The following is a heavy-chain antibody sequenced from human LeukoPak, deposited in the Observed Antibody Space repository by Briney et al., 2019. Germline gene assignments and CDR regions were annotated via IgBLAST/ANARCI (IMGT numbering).Heavy chain of an antibody. V-gene: IGHV3-72*01. Sequence: GGSQRLSCAASGFKFSDHYIDWVRQAPGKGLEWVGRSRNKASSYTTEYAASVEGRFTISRDVSESSLYLQMNSLRAEDTAVYYCAKDSLWFREEVDAFDIWGQGTMVTVSS. CDR3: AKDSLWFREEVDAFDI. J-gene: IGHJ3*02. CDR1: GFKFSDHY. CDR2: SRNKASSYTT. D-gene: IGHD3-10*01.